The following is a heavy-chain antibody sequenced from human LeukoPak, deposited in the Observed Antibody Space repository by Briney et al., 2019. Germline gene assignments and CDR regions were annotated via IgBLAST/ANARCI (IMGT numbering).Heavy chain of an antibody. CDR3: ARDSTYYYDSGSSGPHYFDN. CDR1: GFTVSSNY. J-gene: IGHJ4*02. CDR2: ISSGGTYK. Sequence: GGSLRLSCAASGFTVSSNYMSWVRQAPGKGLEWVSLISSGGTYKYYADSVKGRFTISRDNSKNTLYLQLNSLRAEDTAVYYCARDSTYYYDSGSSGPHYFDNWGQGTLVTVSS. V-gene: IGHV3-30*01. D-gene: IGHD3-10*01.